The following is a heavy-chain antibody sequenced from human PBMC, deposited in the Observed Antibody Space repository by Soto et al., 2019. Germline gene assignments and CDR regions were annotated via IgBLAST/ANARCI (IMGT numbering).Heavy chain of an antibody. J-gene: IGHJ4*02. CDR2: TYYKPKSNP. CDR1: GDSVSSTSSI. CDR3: ARDLPGTYCYDS. D-gene: IGHD2-21*01. Sequence: QLQLQESGPGLVKPSQTLSLTCDISGDSVSSTSSIWNWIMQSPSRGLEWLGRTYYKPKSNPDYAVSVRGRITINPDTPKNHFFLQLSSVTTDETAVYISARDLPGTYCYDSWGQGTLVTVSS. V-gene: IGHV6-1*01.